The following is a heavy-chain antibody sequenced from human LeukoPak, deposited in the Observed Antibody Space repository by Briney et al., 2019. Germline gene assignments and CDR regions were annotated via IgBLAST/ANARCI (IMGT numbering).Heavy chain of an antibody. J-gene: IGHJ4*02. D-gene: IGHD6-13*01. CDR1: GDTFISSG. CDR3: AIVGAAPGHFYS. CDR2: ISPYNGNT. V-gene: IGHV1-18*01. Sequence: GASVKVSCMPSGDTFISSGINCVRQAPGQGPEWMGWISPYNGNTNYAQKFQGRVIMTTDTSTSTSHMEMRSLRSDDTAVYYCAIVGAAPGHFYSWGQGTQLTVSS.